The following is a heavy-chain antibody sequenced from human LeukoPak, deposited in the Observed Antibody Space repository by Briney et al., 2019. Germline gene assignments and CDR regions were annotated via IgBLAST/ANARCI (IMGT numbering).Heavy chain of an antibody. CDR1: GGSISSSRYY. Sequence: ASETLSLTCTVSGGSISSSRYYWGWIRQPPGKGLEWIGSIYYSGSTYYNPSLKSRVTISVDTSKNQFSLKLSSVTAADTAVYYCAKDDAWLQYNDWGQGTLVTVSS. J-gene: IGHJ4*02. D-gene: IGHD5-24*01. V-gene: IGHV4-39*07. CDR2: IYYSGST. CDR3: AKDDAWLQYND.